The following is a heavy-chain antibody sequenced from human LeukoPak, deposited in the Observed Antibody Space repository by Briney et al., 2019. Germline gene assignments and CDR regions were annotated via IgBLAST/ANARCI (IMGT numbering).Heavy chain of an antibody. J-gene: IGHJ2*01. Sequence: PGGSLRLSCAASGFTFSSYGMHWVRQGPGKGLDWVSAISGSAESAYYADSVKGRFTITRDNSKNTVFLQMNDLRAGDTAIYYCARRLWYYDVWGRGTLVTVSS. V-gene: IGHV3-23*01. CDR2: ISGSAESA. CDR1: GFTFSSYG. CDR3: ARRLWYYDV.